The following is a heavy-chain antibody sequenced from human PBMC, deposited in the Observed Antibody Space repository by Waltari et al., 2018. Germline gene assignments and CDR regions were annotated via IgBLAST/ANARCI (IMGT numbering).Heavy chain of an antibody. D-gene: IGHD3-16*01. CDR2: IYASGGT. V-gene: IGHV4-61*02. CDR1: GASISSDSYY. CDR3: ARGGSGEV. J-gene: IGHJ4*02. Sequence: QVQLQESGPGLVKPSQTLSLTCTVSGASISSDSYYWIWIRLPAGKGLEWIGRIYASGGTNYNPSLKSRVTISVDTSKNQFSLRLSSVTAADTAVYYCARGGSGEVWGQGTLVTVSS.